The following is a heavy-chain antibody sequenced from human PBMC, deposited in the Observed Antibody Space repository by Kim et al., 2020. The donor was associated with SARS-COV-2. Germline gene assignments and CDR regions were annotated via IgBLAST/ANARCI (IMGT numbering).Heavy chain of an antibody. J-gene: IGHJ6*02. D-gene: IGHD3-22*01. CDR1: GFTFSSYG. CDR2: ISYDGSNK. CDR3: AKDMGYDSSGYYSPSYYYGMDV. Sequence: GGSLRLSCAASGFTFSSYGMHWVRQAPGKGLEWVAVISYDGSNKYYADSVKGRFIISRDNSKNTLYLQMNSLRAEDTAVYYCAKDMGYDSSGYYSPSYYYGMDVWGQGTTVTVSS. V-gene: IGHV3-30*18.